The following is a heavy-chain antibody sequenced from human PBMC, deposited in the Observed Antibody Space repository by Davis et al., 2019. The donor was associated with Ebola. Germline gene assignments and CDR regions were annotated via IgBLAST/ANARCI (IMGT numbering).Heavy chain of an antibody. D-gene: IGHD3-10*01. Sequence: AASVKVSCKASGYTFTSYAMNWVRQAPGQGLEWMGWINTNTGNPTYAQGFTGRFVFSLDTSVSTAYLQISSLKAEDTAVYYCARDQARFGELLFYYYYGMDVWGKGTTVTVSS. J-gene: IGHJ6*04. CDR2: INTNTGNP. CDR3: ARDQARFGELLFYYYYGMDV. CDR1: GYTFTSYA. V-gene: IGHV7-4-1*02.